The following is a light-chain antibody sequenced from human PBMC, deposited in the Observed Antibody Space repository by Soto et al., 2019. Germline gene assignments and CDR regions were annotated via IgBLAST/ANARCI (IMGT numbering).Light chain of an antibody. J-gene: IGKJ4*01. CDR2: GAS. Sequence: DIQVTQSPSFVSASVGDSVTLTCRASQGLSTYLAWYQQKSGKAPKLLIFGASRLQSGVPSRFSGSGSGTDFTLTINNLQPEDFATYFCQQGHHTPLTFGGGTKVEIK. CDR1: QGLSTY. CDR3: QQGHHTPLT. V-gene: IGKV1D-12*01.